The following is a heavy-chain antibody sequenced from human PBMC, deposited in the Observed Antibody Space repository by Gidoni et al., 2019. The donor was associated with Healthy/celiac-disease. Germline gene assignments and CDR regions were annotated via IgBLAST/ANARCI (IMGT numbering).Heavy chain of an antibody. CDR3: ARRIGGSDFDRDYYFDY. CDR1: GYTFTSYD. J-gene: IGHJ4*02. D-gene: IGHD1-26*01. V-gene: IGHV1-8*01. Sequence: QVQLVQSGAEVQKPGASVKVSCKASGYTFTSYDINWVRQATGQGLAWMGWMTPNSGNTGEAQKFQGRVTMTRNNSISTAYMELSSLRSEDTAVYYCARRIGGSDFDRDYYFDYWGQGTLVTVSS. CDR2: MTPNSGNT.